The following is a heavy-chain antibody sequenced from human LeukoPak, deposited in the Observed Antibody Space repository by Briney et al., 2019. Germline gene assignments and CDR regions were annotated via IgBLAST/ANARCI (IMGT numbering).Heavy chain of an antibody. CDR2: IKQDGSEK. D-gene: IGHD5-18*01. Sequence: QTGGSLRLSCAASGFTFSSYGMHWVRQAPGKGLEWVANIKQDGSEKYYVDSVKGRFTISRDNAKNSLYLQMNSLRAEDTAVYYCARDRATMVTDAFDIWGQGTMVTVSS. CDR3: ARDRATMVTDAFDI. J-gene: IGHJ3*02. CDR1: GFTFSSYG. V-gene: IGHV3-7*01.